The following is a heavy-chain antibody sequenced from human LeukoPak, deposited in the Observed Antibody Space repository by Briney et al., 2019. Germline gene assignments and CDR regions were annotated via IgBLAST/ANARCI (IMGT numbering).Heavy chain of an antibody. D-gene: IGHD6-13*01. J-gene: IGHJ4*02. CDR2: INHSGST. V-gene: IGHV4-61*01. CDR3: ASGRAAAGVSGADY. CDR1: GGSVSSGSYY. Sequence: SETLSLTCTVSGGSVSSGSYYWSWIRQPPGKGLEWIGEINHSGSTNYNPSLKSRVTISVDTSKNQFSLKLSSVTAADTAVYYCASGRAAAGVSGADYWGQGTLVTVSS.